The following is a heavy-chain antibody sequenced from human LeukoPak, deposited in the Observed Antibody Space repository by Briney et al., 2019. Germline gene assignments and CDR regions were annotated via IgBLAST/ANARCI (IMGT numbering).Heavy chain of an antibody. Sequence: GGSLRLSCTASGFNVSTNYVSWVRQAPGKGLEWVSVIYSSGSTYNADSVKDRFTISRDNSRNTVDLQMNSLRVEDTAVYYCARASWGYQFDSWGQGTLDTVSS. CDR1: GFNVSTNY. D-gene: IGHD5-12*01. CDR2: IYSSGST. J-gene: IGHJ4*02. V-gene: IGHV3-66*01. CDR3: ARASWGYQFDS.